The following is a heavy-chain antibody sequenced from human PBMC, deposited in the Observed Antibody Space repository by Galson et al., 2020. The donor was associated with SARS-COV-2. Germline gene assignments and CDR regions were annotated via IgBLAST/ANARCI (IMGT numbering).Heavy chain of an antibody. Sequence: GESLKISCVASGFTFRSYSMHWVRQAPGKGLEWVSTITSSGSYIYYADSVEGRFTISRDNAKNSLHLQMNSLRAEDTAVYYCASRITTVVVVTDYDALDIWGQGTMVTVSS. CDR1: GFTFRSYS. CDR2: ITSSGSYI. D-gene: IGHD3-22*01. V-gene: IGHV3-21*04. CDR3: ASRITTVVVVTDYDALDI. J-gene: IGHJ3*02.